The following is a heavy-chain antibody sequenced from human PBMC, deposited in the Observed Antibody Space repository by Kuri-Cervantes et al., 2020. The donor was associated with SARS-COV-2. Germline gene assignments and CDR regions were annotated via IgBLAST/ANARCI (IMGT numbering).Heavy chain of an antibody. CDR3: ARDWGEYYFDY. Sequence: SCKASGYTFTSYYMHWVRQAPGKGLEWVSVIYSGGSTYYADSVKGRFTISRDNSKNTLYLQMNSLRAGDTAVYYCARDWGEYYFDYWGQGTLVTVSS. CDR2: IYSGGST. J-gene: IGHJ4*02. D-gene: IGHD3-16*01. CDR1: GYTFTSYY. V-gene: IGHV3-53*01.